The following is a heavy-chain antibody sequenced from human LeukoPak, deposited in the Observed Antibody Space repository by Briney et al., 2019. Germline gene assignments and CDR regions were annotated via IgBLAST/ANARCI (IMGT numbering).Heavy chain of an antibody. J-gene: IGHJ4*02. CDR3: ARDRVEVATPD. D-gene: IGHD4-23*01. V-gene: IGHV3-48*04. CDR2: ISSSSSTI. CDR1: GFTFSSYS. Sequence: PGGSLRLSCAASGFTFSSYSMNWVRQAPGKGLEWVSYISSSSSTIYYADSVKGRFTISRDNAKNSLYLQMNSLRAEDTAVYYCARDRVEVATPDWGQGTLVTVSS.